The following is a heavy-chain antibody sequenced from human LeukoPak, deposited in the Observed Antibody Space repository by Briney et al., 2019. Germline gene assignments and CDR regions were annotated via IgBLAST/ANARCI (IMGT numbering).Heavy chain of an antibody. CDR2: INPSGGST. V-gene: IGHV1-46*01. D-gene: IGHD3-22*01. CDR3: ARGVPYDDSRGYLNY. Sequence: ASVKVSCKASEYTFTTYYMHWVRQAPGQGLEWMGIINPSGGSTSYAQKFQGRVTMTRDTSTSTVYMELSSLRSEDTAVYYCARGVPYDDSRGYLNYWGQGTLVTVSS. J-gene: IGHJ4*02. CDR1: EYTFTTYY.